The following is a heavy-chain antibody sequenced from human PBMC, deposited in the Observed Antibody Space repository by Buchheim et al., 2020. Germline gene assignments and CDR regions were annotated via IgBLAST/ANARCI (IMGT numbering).Heavy chain of an antibody. Sequence: EERLVESGGGLVQPGGSLKLSCAGSGFTFSHYWLSWVRQAPGKGLEWVANIQGDGSETEYVDSVKGRFTISRDNAKNSLYLPMDSLRAEDTAVYYCAREGVPGVWARNYYLDYWGQGT. D-gene: IGHD3-10*01. CDR3: AREGVPGVWARNYYLDY. CDR2: IQGDGSET. V-gene: IGHV3-7*01. J-gene: IGHJ4*02. CDR1: GFTFSHYW.